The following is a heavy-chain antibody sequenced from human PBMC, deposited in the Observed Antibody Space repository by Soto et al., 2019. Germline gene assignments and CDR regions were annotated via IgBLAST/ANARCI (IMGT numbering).Heavy chain of an antibody. J-gene: IGHJ4*02. D-gene: IGHD5-18*01. Sequence: TSETLSLTCAVYGGSFSGYYWSWIRQPPGKGLEWIGEINDSGSTKYNPSLKSRVTISVDTSKNQFSLKLSSVTAADTAVYYCAIEGNSYGYFYFDYWGQGTLVT. V-gene: IGHV4-34*01. CDR1: GGSFSGYY. CDR2: INDSGST. CDR3: AIEGNSYGYFYFDY.